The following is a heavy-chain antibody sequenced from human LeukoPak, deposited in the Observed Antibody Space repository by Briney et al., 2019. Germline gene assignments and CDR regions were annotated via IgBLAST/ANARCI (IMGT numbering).Heavy chain of an antibody. Sequence: GGSLRLSCAASGFTFSSYGMSWVRQAPGKGLEWVSAISGSGGSTYYADSVKGRFTISRDNSKNTLYLQMNSLRAEDTAVYYCAKDMGYGDYLFDYWGQGTLVTVSS. V-gene: IGHV3-23*01. CDR2: ISGSGGST. D-gene: IGHD4-17*01. J-gene: IGHJ4*02. CDR3: AKDMGYGDYLFDY. CDR1: GFTFSSYG.